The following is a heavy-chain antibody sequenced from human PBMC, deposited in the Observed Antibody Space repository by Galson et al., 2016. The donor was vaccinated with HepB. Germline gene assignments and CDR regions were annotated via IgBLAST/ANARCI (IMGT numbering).Heavy chain of an antibody. CDR1: DHTFSKDY. J-gene: IGHJ4*02. CDR3: ARANYNLLTGYYSGLAH. D-gene: IGHD3-9*01. CDR2: IHPSGAYT. Sequence: SVKVSCKASDHTFSKDYIHWVRQAPGQGLQWLGTIHPSGAYTTYAQRFDGRVTMTGDTATNTVYMELRALTSKDTAVYYCARANYNLLTGYYSGLAHWGQGTLVTVSS. V-gene: IGHV1-46*01.